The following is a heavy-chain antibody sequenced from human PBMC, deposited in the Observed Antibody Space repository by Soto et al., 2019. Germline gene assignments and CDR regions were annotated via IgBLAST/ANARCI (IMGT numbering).Heavy chain of an antibody. D-gene: IGHD3-3*01. CDR3: ARDPVRALNDFWSGYAGY. J-gene: IGHJ4*02. Sequence: GGSLRLSCAASGFTFSSYSMNLVRQAPGKGLEWVSYISSSSSTIYYADSVKGRFTISRDNAKNSLYLQMNSLRAEDTAVYYCARDPVRALNDFWSGYAGYWGQGTLVTVSS. CDR2: ISSSSSTI. V-gene: IGHV3-48*01. CDR1: GFTFSSYS.